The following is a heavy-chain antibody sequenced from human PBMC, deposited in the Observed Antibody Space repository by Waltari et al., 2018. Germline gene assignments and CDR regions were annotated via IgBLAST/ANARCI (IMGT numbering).Heavy chain of an antibody. J-gene: IGHJ4*02. CDR3: TRGGRDSSWYWRD. CDR1: GLSFSNSW. D-gene: IGHD6-13*01. V-gene: IGHV3-7*01. CDR2: IKQDGSEK. Sequence: EVQLVESGGGLAQPGGSVRLCCAASGLSFSNSWMTWVRQASGKGPEWVANIKQDGSEKYYMDSVKGRFTISRDNAKNSLYLQMNNLRVEDTAVYYCTRGGRDSSWYWRDWGQGTLVTVSS.